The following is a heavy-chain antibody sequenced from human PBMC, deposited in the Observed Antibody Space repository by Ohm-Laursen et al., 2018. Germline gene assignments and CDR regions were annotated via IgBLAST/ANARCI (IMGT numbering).Heavy chain of an antibody. Sequence: ASVKVSCKASGYSFSTYAINWVRQAPGQGLEWMGWISSYNGNTKYAEKVQGRVTMATDTSTSTAYMELRSLRSDDTAVYYCARDRYSSSWYYGMDVWGQGTTVTVSS. D-gene: IGHD6-13*01. CDR2: ISSYNGNT. J-gene: IGHJ6*02. CDR3: ARDRYSSSWYYGMDV. V-gene: IGHV1-18*01. CDR1: GYSFSTYA.